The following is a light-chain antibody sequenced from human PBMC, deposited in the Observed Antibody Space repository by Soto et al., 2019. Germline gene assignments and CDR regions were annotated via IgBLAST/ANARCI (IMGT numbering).Light chain of an antibody. Sequence: DIQMTQSPSTLSASVGDRVTITCRASQSISTWLAWYQQKPGKAPNLLIYKASSLESGVPSRFSGSGSGTEFTLTISSLQPDDFATHYCQQYNSYPTFGQGTKVEIK. J-gene: IGKJ1*01. CDR1: QSISTW. CDR3: QQYNSYPT. V-gene: IGKV1-5*03. CDR2: KAS.